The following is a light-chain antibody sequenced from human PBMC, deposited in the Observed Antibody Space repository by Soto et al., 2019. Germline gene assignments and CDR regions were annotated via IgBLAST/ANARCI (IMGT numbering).Light chain of an antibody. CDR1: QSVSSN. J-gene: IGKJ2*01. CDR3: QQYETYFRYT. Sequence: EIVMTQSPATLSVSPGESATLSCRASQSVSSNLAWHQQKPGQAPRILMYDASTRATGISARFSGSGSGTEFTLTISSLQSEDFAVYYCQQYETYFRYTFGQGTKLDIK. V-gene: IGKV3-15*01. CDR2: DAS.